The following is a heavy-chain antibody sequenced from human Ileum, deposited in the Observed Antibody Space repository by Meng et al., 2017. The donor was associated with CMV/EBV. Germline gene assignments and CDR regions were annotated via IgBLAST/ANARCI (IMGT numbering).Heavy chain of an antibody. CDR1: GFTVSRYR. V-gene: IGHV3-30*02. Sequence: GFTVSRYRINSVPHPRGKQVDGVAFVRCGGSNKYYANSMKGRFTICRDNSKNTPSLRMNCLRARGTAVYYSAEVLSGGDRRAFDIWGQGTMVTVSS. D-gene: IGHD1-26*01. J-gene: IGHJ3*02. CDR2: VRCGGSNK. CDR3: AEVLSGGDRRAFDI.